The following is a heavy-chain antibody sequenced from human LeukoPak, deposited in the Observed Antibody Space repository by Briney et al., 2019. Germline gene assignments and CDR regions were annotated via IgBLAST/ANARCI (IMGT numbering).Heavy chain of an antibody. CDR3: ARPRIDCTSSSCPPYYGLDV. J-gene: IGHJ6*02. CDR1: GFTVSSNY. V-gene: IGHV3-53*01. Sequence: GGSLRLSCAASGFTVSSNYMSWVRQAPGKGLEWVSVLYSGGSTFYADSVKGRFTISRDNSENTLYLQMNSLRAEDTAVYYCARPRIDCTSSSCPPYYGLDVWGQGTTVTVSS. CDR2: LYSGGST. D-gene: IGHD2-2*01.